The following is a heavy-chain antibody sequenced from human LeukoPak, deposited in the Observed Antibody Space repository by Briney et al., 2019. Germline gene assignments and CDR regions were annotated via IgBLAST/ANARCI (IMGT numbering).Heavy chain of an antibody. CDR3: ARHRYSAYASSDY. CDR2: IYYSGST. CDR1: GGSISSTSYY. Sequence: SETLSLTCTVPGGSISSTSYYWGWIRQPPGKGLEWIGSIYYSGSTYYNPSLKSRVTISLATSKNQFSLKLSSVTAADTAVYYCARHRYSAYASSDYWGQGTLVTVSS. J-gene: IGHJ4*02. V-gene: IGHV4-39*01. D-gene: IGHD5-12*01.